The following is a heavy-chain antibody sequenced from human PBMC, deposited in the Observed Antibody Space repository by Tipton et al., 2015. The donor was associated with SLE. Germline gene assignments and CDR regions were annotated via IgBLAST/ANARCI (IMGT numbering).Heavy chain of an antibody. CDR3: ARDLGGDFDY. J-gene: IGHJ4*02. Sequence: TLSLTCTVSGGSISSYYWSWVRQPPGKGLEWIGFIYYSGSTDYNPSLKSRVTISVDTSKNQFSLKVSSVTAADTAVYYCARDLGGDFDYWDQGTLVTVSS. CDR1: GGSISSYY. V-gene: IGHV4-59*01. CDR2: IYYSGST. D-gene: IGHD4-17*01.